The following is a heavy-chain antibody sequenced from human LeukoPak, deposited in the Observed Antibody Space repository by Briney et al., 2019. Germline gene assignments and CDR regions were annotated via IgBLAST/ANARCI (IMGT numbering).Heavy chain of an antibody. CDR1: GYTFTGYW. J-gene: IGHJ5*02. Sequence: GESLRISCKTSGYTFTGYWLGWVRQMPGKGLEWMGIIYPGDSATRYSPSFQGQVTISADKSINTAYLQWTNLKASDTAMYYCWRPTGYCSRTSCGFVVHWFDPWGQGTLVTVSS. CDR2: IYPGDSAT. V-gene: IGHV5-51*01. CDR3: WRPTGYCSRTSCGFVVHWFDP. D-gene: IGHD2-2*01.